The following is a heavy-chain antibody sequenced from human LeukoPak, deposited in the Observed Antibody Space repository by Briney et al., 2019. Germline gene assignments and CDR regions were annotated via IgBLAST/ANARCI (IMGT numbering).Heavy chain of an antibody. J-gene: IGHJ4*02. CDR1: GFTFSSYA. V-gene: IGHV3-23*01. Sequence: GGSLRLSCAASGFTFSSYAMSWVRQAPGKGLEWVSAISGSGGSTYCADSVKGRFTTSRDNSKNTLYLQMNSLRAEDTAVYYCAKDLSVTGDWDFDYWGQGTLVTVSS. D-gene: IGHD7-27*01. CDR3: AKDLSVTGDWDFDY. CDR2: ISGSGGST.